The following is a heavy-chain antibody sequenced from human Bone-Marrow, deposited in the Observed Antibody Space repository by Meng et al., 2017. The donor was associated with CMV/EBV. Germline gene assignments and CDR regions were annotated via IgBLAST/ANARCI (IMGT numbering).Heavy chain of an antibody. Sequence: ESLKISCTVSGGSIRSYYWSWIRQPPGKGLEWIGYIYYSGSTNYNPSLKSRVTISVDTSKNQFSLKLSSVTAADTAVYYCARVGYSSTPGIDYWGQGTLVTVSS. CDR3: ARVGYSSTPGIDY. D-gene: IGHD6-19*01. CDR1: GGSIRSYY. J-gene: IGHJ4*02. CDR2: IYYSGST. V-gene: IGHV4-59*01.